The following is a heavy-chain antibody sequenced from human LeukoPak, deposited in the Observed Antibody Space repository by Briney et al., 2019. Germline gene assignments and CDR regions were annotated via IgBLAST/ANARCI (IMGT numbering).Heavy chain of an antibody. CDR3: AKDRLKYTYGRTNWFDP. V-gene: IGHV3-23*01. D-gene: IGHD5-18*01. CDR2: LSGSGGST. CDR1: GFTFSSYG. J-gene: IGHJ5*02. Sequence: GGTLRLSCAASGFTFSSYGMSWVRQAPGKGLEWVSALSGSGGSTYYADSVNGRFTMSRDNSQNTLYLQMSSLRAEDTAVYYCAKDRLKYTYGRTNWFDPWGQGTLVTVSS.